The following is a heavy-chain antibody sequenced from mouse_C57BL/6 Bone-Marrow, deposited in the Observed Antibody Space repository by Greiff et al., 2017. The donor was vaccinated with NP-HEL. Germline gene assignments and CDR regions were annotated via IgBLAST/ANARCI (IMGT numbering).Heavy chain of an antibody. Sequence: VQLQQPGAELVKPGASVKLSCKASGYTFTSYWMHWVKQRPGQGLEWIGMIHPNSGSTNYNEKFKSKATLTVDKSSSTAYMQLSSLTSEDSAVYYCASRGSPSYWYFDGWGTGTTVTVSS. CDR3: ASRGSPSYWYFDG. CDR1: GYTFTSYW. J-gene: IGHJ1*03. D-gene: IGHD2-10*02. V-gene: IGHV1-64*01. CDR2: IHPNSGST.